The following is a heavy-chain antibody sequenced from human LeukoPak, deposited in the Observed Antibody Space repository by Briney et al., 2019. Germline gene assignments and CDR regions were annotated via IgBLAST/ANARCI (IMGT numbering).Heavy chain of an antibody. J-gene: IGHJ3*02. Sequence: GESLKISCKASGYSFTSYWITWVRQMPGKGLECMGKTDPSDSYTYYSPSFQGHVTISADRTISTAYLQWSSLKASDTAMYYCARQIIAAAGRSLAFDIWGQGTMVTVSS. CDR1: GYSFTSYW. CDR2: TDPSDSYT. D-gene: IGHD6-13*01. V-gene: IGHV5-10-1*01. CDR3: ARQIIAAAGRSLAFDI.